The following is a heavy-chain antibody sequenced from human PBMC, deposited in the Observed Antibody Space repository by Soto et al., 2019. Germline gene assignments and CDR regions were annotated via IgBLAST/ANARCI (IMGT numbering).Heavy chain of an antibody. CDR2: NR. CDR3: ARDRLPLGELSPGEF. J-gene: IGHJ4*02. D-gene: IGHD3-16*01. V-gene: IGHV1-18*01. CDR1: GYAFTNYR. Sequence: ASLKVSCNSSGYAFTNYRRYWVRQAPGQGLEWMGYNRNYAQKMQGRVAMTTDTATSTAYMELRSLRSDDTAVYYCARDRLPLGELSPGEFWGQGNVVTFSS.